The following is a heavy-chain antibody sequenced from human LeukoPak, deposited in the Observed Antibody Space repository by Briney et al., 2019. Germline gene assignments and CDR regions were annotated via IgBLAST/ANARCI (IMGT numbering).Heavy chain of an antibody. D-gene: IGHD3-22*01. CDR2: IYAGDFDT. CDR1: GYSFSTHW. CDR3: ARVGSSGYYYPYYFDY. Sequence: GQSLKISCKGSGYSFSTHWIGWVRQMLGKGLEWLGIIYAGDFDTRYSPSFQGQVTISVDRSINTAYLQWSSLKASDTATYYCARVGSSGYYYPYYFDYWGQGTLVTVSS. J-gene: IGHJ4*02. V-gene: IGHV5-51*01.